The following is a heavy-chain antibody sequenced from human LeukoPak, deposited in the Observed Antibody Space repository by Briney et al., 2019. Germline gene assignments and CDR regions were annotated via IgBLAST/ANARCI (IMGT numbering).Heavy chain of an antibody. Sequence: GGSLRLSCAASGFTFDDYAMHWVRQAPGKGLEGVSGISWNSGSIGYADSVKGRFTISRDNAKNSLYLQMNSLRAEDTALYYCAKDIGDHDTSYFDYWGQGTLVTVSS. CDR2: ISWNSGSI. CDR1: GFTFDDYA. V-gene: IGHV3-9*01. CDR3: AKDIGDHDTSYFDY. J-gene: IGHJ4*02. D-gene: IGHD3-9*01.